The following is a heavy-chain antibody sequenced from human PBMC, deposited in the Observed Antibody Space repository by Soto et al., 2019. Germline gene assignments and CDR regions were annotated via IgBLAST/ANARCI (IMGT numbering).Heavy chain of an antibody. Sequence: QVQLQESGPGLVKPSETLSLTCTVSGGSISSYYWSWIRQPPGKGLEWIGYIYYSGSTNYNPSLKSRVTISVDTSKNQFSLKLSSVTAADTAVYYCARASVVGWFDPWGQGTLVTVSS. CDR3: ARASVVGWFDP. V-gene: IGHV4-59*01. CDR2: IYYSGST. J-gene: IGHJ5*02. D-gene: IGHD2-15*01. CDR1: GGSISSYY.